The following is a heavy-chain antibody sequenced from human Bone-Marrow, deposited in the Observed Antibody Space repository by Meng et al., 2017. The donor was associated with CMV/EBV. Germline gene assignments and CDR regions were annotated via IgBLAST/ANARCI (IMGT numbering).Heavy chain of an antibody. J-gene: IGHJ4*02. CDR3: AKDGVRDSSGWYLDY. Sequence: SGFTFSSYGMHWVRQAPGKGLEWVAVIWYDGSNKYYADSVKGRFTISRDNSKNTLYLQMNSLRAEDTAVYYCAKDGVRDSSGWYLDYWGQGTLVTVSS. CDR1: GFTFSSYG. V-gene: IGHV3-33*06. CDR2: IWYDGSNK. D-gene: IGHD6-19*01.